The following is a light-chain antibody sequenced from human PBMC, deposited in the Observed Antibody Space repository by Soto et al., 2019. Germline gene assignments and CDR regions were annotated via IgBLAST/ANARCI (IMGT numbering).Light chain of an antibody. CDR1: SSNIGSNY. V-gene: IGLV1-47*01. J-gene: IGLJ1*01. CDR2: RNN. CDR3: ASWDDSLSSRNV. Sequence: QSVLTQPPSASGTPGQRVTISCSGSSSNIGSNYVYWYQQLPGTAPKLLIYRNNQRPSGVPDRFSGSKSGTSASLAISGLRSEDEADYYCASWDDSLSSRNVFETGTKVTVL.